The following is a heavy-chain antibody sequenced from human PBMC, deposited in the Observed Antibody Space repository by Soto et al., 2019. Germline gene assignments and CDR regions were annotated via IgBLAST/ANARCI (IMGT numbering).Heavy chain of an antibody. D-gene: IGHD1-26*01. CDR2: IGDSGAST. V-gene: IGHV3-23*01. CDR1: GFSFSSFA. J-gene: IGHJ6*04. Sequence: EVLLLESGGGLVQPGGSLRLSCEASGFSFSSFAMNWVRQAPGKGLEWVSAIGDSGASTYYADSVKGRFTISRDNSRNTRYLQLNSPRAEYTAVYYCAKGVELDVWGNGTTVTVSS. CDR3: AKGVELDV.